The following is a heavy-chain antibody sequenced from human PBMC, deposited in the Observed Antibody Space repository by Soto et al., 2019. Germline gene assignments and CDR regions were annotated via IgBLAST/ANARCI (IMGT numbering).Heavy chain of an antibody. V-gene: IGHV3-64D*06. CDR1: GFTFSSYA. CDR2: ISSNGGST. CDR3: LKFSRHREGPNVFDY. J-gene: IGHJ4*02. D-gene: IGHD3-10*02. Sequence: GGSLRLSCSASGFTFSSYAMHWVRQAPGKGLEYVSAISSNGGSTYYADSVKGRFTISRDNSKNTLYLQMSSLRAEDTAVYYCLKFSRHREGPNVFDYWGRGSLDLVSS.